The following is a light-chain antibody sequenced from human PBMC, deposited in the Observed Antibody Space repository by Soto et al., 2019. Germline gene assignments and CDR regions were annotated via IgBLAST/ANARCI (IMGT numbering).Light chain of an antibody. CDR3: ISYTSSSTLYV. J-gene: IGLJ1*01. Sequence: QSALTQPASVSRSPGQSITISCTGTSSDVGSYNYVSWYQQHPGKAPKLMIYEVSNRPSGVSNRFSGSKSGNTASLTISGLQAEDEADYYCISYTSSSTLYVFGTGTKLTVL. V-gene: IGLV2-14*01. CDR1: SSDVGSYNY. CDR2: EVS.